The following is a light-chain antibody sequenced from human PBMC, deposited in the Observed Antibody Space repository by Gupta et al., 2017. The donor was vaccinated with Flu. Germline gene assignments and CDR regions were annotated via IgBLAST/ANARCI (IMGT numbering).Light chain of an antibody. J-gene: IGKJ2*01. CDR1: QSISGY. Sequence: DIQLTPSPSSLSASVGERVTITCRASQSISGYLSWYQQKPGEAPNLLIYGASTLHSGVPSRFSGSGSGTDFTLTINRLQPEDFATYICQQTVSTPYTFGQGTKLEI. V-gene: IGKV1-39*01. CDR2: GAS. CDR3: QQTVSTPYT.